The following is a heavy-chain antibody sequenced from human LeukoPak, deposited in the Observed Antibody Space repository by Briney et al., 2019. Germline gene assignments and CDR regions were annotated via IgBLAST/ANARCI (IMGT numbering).Heavy chain of an antibody. V-gene: IGHV1-69*13. J-gene: IGHJ3*02. CDR1: GGTFSSYA. CDR2: IIPIFGTA. D-gene: IGHD4-23*01. Sequence: ASVTVSCTASGGTFSSYAISWVRQAPGQGLEWMGGIIPIFGTANYAQKFQGRVTVTADESTSTAYMELSSLRSEDTAVYYCARGGTVVTPPSDAFDIWGQGTMVTVSS. CDR3: ARGGTVVTPPSDAFDI.